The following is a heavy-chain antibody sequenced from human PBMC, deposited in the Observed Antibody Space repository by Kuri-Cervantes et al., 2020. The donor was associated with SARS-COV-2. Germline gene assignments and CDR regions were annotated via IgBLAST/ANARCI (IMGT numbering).Heavy chain of an antibody. CDR1: GGSISSSNW. Sequence: SETLSLTCAVSGGSISSSNWWSWVRQPPGKGLEWIGEIYHSGSTNYNPSLKSRVTISVDTSKNQFSLKLSSVTAADTAVYYCARFSPPTNYYYYGMDVWGQGTTVTVSS. CDR2: IYHSGST. V-gene: IGHV4-4*02. CDR3: ARFSPPTNYYYYGMDV. D-gene: IGHD5-12*01. J-gene: IGHJ6*02.